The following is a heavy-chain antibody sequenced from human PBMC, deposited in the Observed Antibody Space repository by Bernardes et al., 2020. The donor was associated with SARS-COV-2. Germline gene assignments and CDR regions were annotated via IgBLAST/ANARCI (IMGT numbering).Heavy chain of an antibody. J-gene: IGHJ4*02. CDR1: GFIVSSTY. CDR3: ALGTYYYDKSGYFY. Sequence: GGSLRLSCAASGFIVSSTYMTWVRQAPGKGLEWVSVIYNGGSTYYADSVKGRFTISRHNSKNTLYLQMNNLRAEDTAVYYCALGTYYYDKSGYFYWGQGTLVTVSS. CDR2: IYNGGST. D-gene: IGHD3-22*01. V-gene: IGHV3-53*04.